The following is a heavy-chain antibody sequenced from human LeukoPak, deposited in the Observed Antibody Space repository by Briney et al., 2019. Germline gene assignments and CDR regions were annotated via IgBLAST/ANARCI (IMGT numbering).Heavy chain of an antibody. CDR3: AKDTFLGSSLGDPYSFDY. Sequence: GRSLTLSCAASGFTFDDYAMHWVRPAPGKGLDSVSGISWNSGSIGYADSVKGRFTISRDNAKNSLYLQMNSLRAEDTALYYCAKDTFLGSSLGDPYSFDYWGQGTLVTVSS. V-gene: IGHV3-9*01. CDR2: ISWNSGSI. CDR1: GFTFDDYA. D-gene: IGHD3-3*01. J-gene: IGHJ4*02.